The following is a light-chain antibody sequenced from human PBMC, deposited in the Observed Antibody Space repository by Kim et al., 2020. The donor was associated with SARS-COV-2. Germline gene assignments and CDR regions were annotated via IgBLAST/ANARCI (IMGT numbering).Light chain of an antibody. CDR3: NSRDSSGNHLV. CDR1: SLRSYY. CDR2: GKN. V-gene: IGLV3-19*01. Sequence: SSELTQDPAVSVALGQTVRITCQGDSLRSYYASWYQQKPGQAPVLVIYGKNNRPSGIPDRISGSSSGNTASLTINGAQAEDEADYYCNSRDSSGNHLVFG. J-gene: IGLJ3*02.